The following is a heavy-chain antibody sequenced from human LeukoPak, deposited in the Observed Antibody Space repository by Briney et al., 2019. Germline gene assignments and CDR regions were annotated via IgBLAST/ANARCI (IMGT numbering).Heavy chain of an antibody. CDR1: GFTFSSSW. D-gene: IGHD1/OR15-1a*01. J-gene: IGHJ4*02. V-gene: IGHV3-7*05. Sequence: GGSLRLSCAASGFTFSSSWMTWVRQAPGKGLEWVAHIKEDGNEEYYVDSVKGRFTISRDNAKNSLSLQMNSLRAEDTAVYYCARWNNDWEFDYWGQGTLVSASS. CDR3: ARWNNDWEFDY. CDR2: IKEDGNEE.